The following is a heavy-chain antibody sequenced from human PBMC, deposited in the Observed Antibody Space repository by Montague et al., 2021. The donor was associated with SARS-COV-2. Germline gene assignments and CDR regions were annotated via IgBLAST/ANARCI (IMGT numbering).Heavy chain of an antibody. Sequence: SGTLSLTCAVSGGSISSSSYYWGWIRQPPGKGLEWIGSIYYSGSTYYXPSLKSRVTISVDTSKNQFSPKLSSVTAADTAVYYCARQGDQLLLEYWFDPWGQGTLVTVSS. J-gene: IGHJ5*02. CDR2: IYYSGST. D-gene: IGHD2-2*01. V-gene: IGHV4-39*01. CDR3: ARQGDQLLLEYWFDP. CDR1: GGSISSSSYY.